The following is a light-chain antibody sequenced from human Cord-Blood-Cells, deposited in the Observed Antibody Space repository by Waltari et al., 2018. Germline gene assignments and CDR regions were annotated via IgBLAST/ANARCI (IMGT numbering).Light chain of an antibody. CDR1: SSNIGSNT. J-gene: IGLJ2*01. CDR3: AAWDDSLNGVV. CDR2: SNN. Sequence: QSVLTQPPSASGTPGPRVTISCSGSSSNIGSNTVNWYQQLPGTAPNLLIYSNNQRPSGVPDRCSGAKSGTSASLAIRGLQSEDEAYYYCAAWDDSLNGVVFGGGTKLTVL. V-gene: IGLV1-44*01.